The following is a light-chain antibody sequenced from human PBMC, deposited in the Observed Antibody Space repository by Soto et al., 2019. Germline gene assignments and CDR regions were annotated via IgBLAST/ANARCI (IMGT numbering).Light chain of an antibody. V-gene: IGKV3-11*01. CDR2: DAS. CDR1: QSVSSY. J-gene: IGKJ4*01. Sequence: EIVLTQSPATLSLSPGERATLSCRASQSVSSYLAWYQPKPGQAPRLLIYDASNRATGIPARFSGSGSGTDFTLTISSLEPEDCAVYYCQQRSNWLLTFGGGTKVEIK. CDR3: QQRSNWLLT.